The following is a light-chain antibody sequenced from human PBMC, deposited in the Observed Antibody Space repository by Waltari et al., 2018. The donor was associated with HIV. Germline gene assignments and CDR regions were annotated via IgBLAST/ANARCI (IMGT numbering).Light chain of an antibody. Sequence: SVLTQPPSASGTPGQRVTISCSGSTSNIGSIDVFCYQHLPGAAPNLLIHRNNQRPSGVPDRFSGSTSGTSASLAISGLRSEDEADYYCVAWDDSLRGVVFGGGTKVAAL. J-gene: IGLJ2*01. CDR2: RNN. CDR1: TSNIGSID. V-gene: IGLV1-47*01. CDR3: VAWDDSLRGVV.